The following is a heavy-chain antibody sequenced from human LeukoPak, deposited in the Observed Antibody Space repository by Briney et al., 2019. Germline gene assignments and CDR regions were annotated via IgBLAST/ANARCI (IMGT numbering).Heavy chain of an antibody. CDR1: GFTFSSYG. CDR2: ISYDGSNK. CDR3: AREYCSGGGCYGYFDL. Sequence: GRSLRLSCAASGFTFSSYGMHWVRQAPGKGLEWVTVISYDGSNKYYADSVKGRFTISRDNSKSTLYLQMNSLRVEDTAVFYCAREYCSGGGCYGYFDLWGRGTLVTVSS. J-gene: IGHJ2*01. V-gene: IGHV3-30*03. D-gene: IGHD2-15*01.